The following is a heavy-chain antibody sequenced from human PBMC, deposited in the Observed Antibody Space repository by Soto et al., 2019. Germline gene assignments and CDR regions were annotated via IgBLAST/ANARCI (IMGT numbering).Heavy chain of an antibody. CDR2: IYHSGST. CDR1: GASISSSNW. V-gene: IGHV4-4*02. CDR3: ARVLCSITGCYSMSIDY. J-gene: IGHJ4*01. Sequence: PSETLSLTCAVSGASISSSNWWNWVRQPPGKGLEWIGEIYHSGSTNYNPSLKSRVTISVGKSKNQFSLKLSSVTAADTAIYYCARVLCSITGCYSMSIDYWGQGTLVTVSS. D-gene: IGHD2-2*02.